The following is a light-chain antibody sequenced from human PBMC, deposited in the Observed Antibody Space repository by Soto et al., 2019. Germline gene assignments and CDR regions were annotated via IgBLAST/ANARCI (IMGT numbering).Light chain of an antibody. V-gene: IGLV3-1*01. CDR2: QDS. J-gene: IGLJ2*01. CDR1: KLGDKY. Sequence: SYELTQPPSVSVSRGQTASITCSGDKLGDKYACWYQQKPGQSPVLVIYQDSKRPSGIPERFSGSNSGNTATLTISGTQAMDEAVYYCQAWDSSTVVFGGGTKLTVL. CDR3: QAWDSSTVV.